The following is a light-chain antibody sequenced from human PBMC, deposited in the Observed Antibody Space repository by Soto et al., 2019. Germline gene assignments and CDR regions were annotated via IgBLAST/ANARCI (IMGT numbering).Light chain of an antibody. Sequence: EIVMTQSPATLSVSPGERATLSCRASQSVTSNLAWYQHKPGQAPRLLIYSASTRATGIPARVSGSGSGTEFTLTISSLQSEDFAVYYCQQYNNWPDTFGQGTKVEIK. CDR1: QSVTSN. J-gene: IGKJ2*01. CDR3: QQYNNWPDT. V-gene: IGKV3-15*01. CDR2: SAS.